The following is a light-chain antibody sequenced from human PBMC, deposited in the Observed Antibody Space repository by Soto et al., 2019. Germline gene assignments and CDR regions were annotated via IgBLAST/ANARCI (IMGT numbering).Light chain of an antibody. J-gene: IGLJ1*01. CDR1: SSDVGGYNY. CDR3: SSYTTTTTLYV. V-gene: IGLV2-14*01. CDR2: EVS. Sequence: QPVLTDPASVPGSPGHSITIACTGTSSDVGGYNYVSWYQQHPGKAPKLIIYEVSNRPSGVSNRFSGSKSGDTASLTISGLHAEDEADYFCSSYTTTTTLYVFGTGTKVT.